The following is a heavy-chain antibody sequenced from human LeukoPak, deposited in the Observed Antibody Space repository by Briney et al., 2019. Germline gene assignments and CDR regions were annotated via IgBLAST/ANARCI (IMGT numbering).Heavy chain of an antibody. CDR2: INPSGGST. V-gene: IGHV1-46*01. Sequence: GASVKVSCKASGYTFTSYYMHWVRQAPGQGLEWMGIINPSGGSTSYAQKFQGRVTMTRDTSTSTAYMELSSLRSEDTAVYYCARASDYYDSSGAFDYWGQGTLVTVSS. CDR1: GYTFTSYY. J-gene: IGHJ4*02. D-gene: IGHD3-22*01. CDR3: ARASDYYDSSGAFDY.